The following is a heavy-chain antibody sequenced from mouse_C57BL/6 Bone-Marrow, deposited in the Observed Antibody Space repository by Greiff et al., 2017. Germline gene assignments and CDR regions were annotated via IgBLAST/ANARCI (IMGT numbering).Heavy chain of an antibody. CDR2: ISSGGSYT. J-gene: IGHJ3*01. Sequence: EVMLVESGGDLVKPGGSLKLSCAASGFTFSSYGMSWVRQTPDKRLEWVATISSGGSYTYYPDSVKGRFTISRDNAKNTLYLQMSSLNAEDTAMYYCARHEDYDYGFAYWGQGTLVTVSA. V-gene: IGHV5-6*01. CDR1: GFTFSSYG. CDR3: ARHEDYDYGFAY. D-gene: IGHD2-4*01.